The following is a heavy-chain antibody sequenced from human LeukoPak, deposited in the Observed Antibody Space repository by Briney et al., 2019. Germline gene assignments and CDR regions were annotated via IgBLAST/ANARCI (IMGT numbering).Heavy chain of an antibody. CDR3: ARRGYDSSGYLDY. J-gene: IGHJ4*02. D-gene: IGHD3-22*01. Sequence: SETLSLTCTVSSDSISSSSYYWGYIRQPPGEGLEWIGSIYYSGSTFYNPSLKSRVTISVDTSKNQFSLKLSSVTAADTAVYYCARRGYDSSGYLDYWGQGTLVTVSS. CDR2: IYYSGST. V-gene: IGHV4-39*07. CDR1: SDSISSSSYY.